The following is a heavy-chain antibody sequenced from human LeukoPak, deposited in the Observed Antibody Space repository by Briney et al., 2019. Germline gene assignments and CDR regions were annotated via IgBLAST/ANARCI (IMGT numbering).Heavy chain of an antibody. CDR3: ARDPWGQTGYFDY. CDR2: IYYSGST. V-gene: IGHV4-59*11. Sequence: KPSETLSLTCTVSGGSISSHYWSWIRQPPGKGLEWIGYIYYSGSTNYNPSLKSRVTISVDTSKNQFSLKLSSVTAADTAVYYCARDPWGQTGYFDYWGQGTLVTVSS. J-gene: IGHJ4*02. D-gene: IGHD3-16*01. CDR1: GGSISSHY.